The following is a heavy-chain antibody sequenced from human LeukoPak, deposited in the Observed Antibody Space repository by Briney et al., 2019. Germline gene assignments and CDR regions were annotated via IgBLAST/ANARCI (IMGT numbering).Heavy chain of an antibody. V-gene: IGHV3-23*01. Sequence: GGSLRLSCAASGFTFSSYAMSWVRQAPGKGLEWVSAISGSGGSTYYADSVKGRFTISRDNAKNTLYLEMNSLRGEDTAVYYCAKFSGSSYWLDAFDIWGQGTMVTVSS. J-gene: IGHJ3*02. CDR1: GFTFSSYA. D-gene: IGHD6-13*01. CDR3: AKFSGSSYWLDAFDI. CDR2: ISGSGGST.